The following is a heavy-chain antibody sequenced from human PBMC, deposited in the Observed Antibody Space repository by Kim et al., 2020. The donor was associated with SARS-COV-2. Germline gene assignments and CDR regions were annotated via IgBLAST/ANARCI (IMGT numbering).Heavy chain of an antibody. CDR3: AKGETVAGINYFQY. J-gene: IGHJ4*02. CDR1: GFTFTTYH. V-gene: IGHV3-23*01. D-gene: IGHD2-21*01. Sequence: GGSLRLSCAASGFTFTTYHMSWVRQAPGKGPEWVSGISTNTGSTYYADSVKGRFSISRDYSKNTVYLQMNRLRADDTAVYYCAKGETVAGINYFQYWGQGTRVAVAT. CDR2: ISTNTGST.